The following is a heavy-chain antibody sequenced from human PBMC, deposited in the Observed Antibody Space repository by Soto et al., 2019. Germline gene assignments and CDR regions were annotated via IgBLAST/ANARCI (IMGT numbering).Heavy chain of an antibody. D-gene: IGHD2-15*01. Sequence: ETLSLTCTVSGGSVSSGSYYWSWIRQPPGKGLEWIGYIYYSGSTNYNPSLKSRVTISVDTSKNQFSLKLSSVTAADTAVYYCARQDCSGGSCYSGTFHPWGQGTLVTVSS. CDR3: ARQDCSGGSCYSGTFHP. J-gene: IGHJ5*02. V-gene: IGHV4-61*01. CDR2: IYYSGST. CDR1: GGSVSSGSYY.